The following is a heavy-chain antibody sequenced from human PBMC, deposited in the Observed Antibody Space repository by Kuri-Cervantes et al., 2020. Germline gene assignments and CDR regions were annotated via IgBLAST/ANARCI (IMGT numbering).Heavy chain of an antibody. V-gene: IGHV3-23*01. CDR1: GFTFSGYA. D-gene: IGHD3-10*01. J-gene: IGHJ4*02. CDR2: ITTSGDRT. Sequence: GGSLRLSCTTDGFTFSGYAMSWVRQAPGKGLEWVSSITTSGDRTHYLDSVMGRFTISRDNSKNTLYLQMNSLRAEDTAVYYCARDHSLRGVKYYFDYWGQGTLVTVSS. CDR3: ARDHSLRGVKYYFDY.